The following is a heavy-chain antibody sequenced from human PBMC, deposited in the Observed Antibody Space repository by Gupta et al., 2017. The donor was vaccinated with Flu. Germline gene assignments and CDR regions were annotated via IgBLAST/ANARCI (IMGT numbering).Heavy chain of an antibody. CDR2: ISGSGGST. CDR1: GFTFSSYA. V-gene: IGHV3-23*01. CDR3: AKWNVVVPAAIEFVPFDY. D-gene: IGHD2-2*02. J-gene: IGHJ4*02. Sequence: EVQLLESGGGLVQPGGSLRLSCAASGFTFSSYAMSWVRQAPGKGLEWVSAISGSGGSTYYADSVKGRFTISRDNSKNTLYLQMNSLRAEDTAVYYCAKWNVVVPAAIEFVPFDYWGQGTLVTVSS.